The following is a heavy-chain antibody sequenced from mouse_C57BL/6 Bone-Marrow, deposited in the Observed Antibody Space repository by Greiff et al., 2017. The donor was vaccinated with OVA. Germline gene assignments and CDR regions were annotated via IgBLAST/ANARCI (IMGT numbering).Heavy chain of an antibody. V-gene: IGHV3-6*01. D-gene: IGHD2-3*01. CDR1: GYSITSGYY. J-gene: IGHJ1*03. CDR2: ISYDGSN. Sequence: EVKLMESGPGLVKPSQSLSLTCSVTGYSITSGYYWNWIRQFPGNKLEWMGYISYDGSNNYNPSLKNRNSITRDTSKNRCFLKLNSVTTEDTATDYCARDGWLLFRYFDVWGTGTTVTVSS. CDR3: ARDGWLLFRYFDV.